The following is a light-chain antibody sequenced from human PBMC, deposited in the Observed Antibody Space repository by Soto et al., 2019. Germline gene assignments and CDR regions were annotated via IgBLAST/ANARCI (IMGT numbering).Light chain of an antibody. CDR1: QSVSSN. V-gene: IGKV3-15*01. CDR3: QQYHNWPPRT. J-gene: IGKJ1*01. Sequence: EIVMTQSPATLSVSPGERVTLSCRASQSVSSNLAWYQQKPGQAPRLLIYGASTRASGIPARFSGGGSDTDVTLTISSLQAHDYAVYYCQQYHNWPPRTFGQGTKVEIK. CDR2: GAS.